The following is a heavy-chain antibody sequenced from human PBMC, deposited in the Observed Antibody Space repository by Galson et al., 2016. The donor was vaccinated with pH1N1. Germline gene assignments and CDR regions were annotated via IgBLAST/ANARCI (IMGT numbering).Heavy chain of an antibody. J-gene: IGHJ6*02. Sequence: LSLTCTVSGGSVSTTDNYWSWIRQAPGKGLEWIGYISYSGTTSYNPPLKTRVTISVDTSKNQFSLKLSSVTSADTALYYCARDRAFIVVGEGWYYYYGLDVWGQGTTVTVSS. CDR2: ISYSGTT. CDR3: ARDRAFIVVGEGWYYYYGLDV. CDR1: GGSVSTTDNY. V-gene: IGHV4-61*08. D-gene: IGHD3-22*01.